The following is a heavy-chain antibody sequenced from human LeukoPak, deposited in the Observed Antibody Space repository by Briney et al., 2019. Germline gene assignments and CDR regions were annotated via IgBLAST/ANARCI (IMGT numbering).Heavy chain of an antibody. J-gene: IGHJ4*02. CDR3: ARDRGTGYSGYDYSDY. CDR2: ISSGSSTI. V-gene: IGHV3-48*02. CDR1: GFSFNSYS. Sequence: PGGSLRLSCAASGFSFNSYSMNWVRQAPGKGLEWVSYISSGSSTIYYADSVKGRFTISRDNAKNSLYLQMNSLRDEDTAVYYCARDRGTGYSGYDYSDYWGQGTLVTVSS. D-gene: IGHD5-12*01.